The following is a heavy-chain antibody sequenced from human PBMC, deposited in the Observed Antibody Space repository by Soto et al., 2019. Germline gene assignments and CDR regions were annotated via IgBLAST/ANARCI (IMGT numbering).Heavy chain of an antibody. CDR3: AKGGSWPSYGMDV. J-gene: IGHJ6*02. CDR1: GFTFADYA. CDR2: FSGNGGHI. D-gene: IGHD6-13*01. V-gene: IGHV3-9*01. Sequence: GGSLRLSCAASGFTFADYAMHWVRPAPRKGLEWVSGFSGNGGHICYADSVKGRFTISSDNSKNTLYLQMNSLRDEDTAVYYCAKGGSWPSYGMDVWGQGTTVTVSS.